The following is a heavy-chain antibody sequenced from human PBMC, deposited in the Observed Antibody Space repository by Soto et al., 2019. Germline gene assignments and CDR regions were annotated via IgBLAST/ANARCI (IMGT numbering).Heavy chain of an antibody. CDR2: ISSSSTYI. V-gene: IGHV3-21*01. Sequence: PGGSLRLSCAASGFTFSSYAMNWVRQAPGKGLEWVSSISSSSTYIYYADSVKGRFTISRDDSKNTLYLQMNSLRAEDTAVYYCAKDLDYYDRYNWPRLGDWGQGTLVTVSS. CDR1: GFTFSSYA. J-gene: IGHJ4*02. D-gene: IGHD3-22*01. CDR3: AKDLDYYDRYNWPRLGD.